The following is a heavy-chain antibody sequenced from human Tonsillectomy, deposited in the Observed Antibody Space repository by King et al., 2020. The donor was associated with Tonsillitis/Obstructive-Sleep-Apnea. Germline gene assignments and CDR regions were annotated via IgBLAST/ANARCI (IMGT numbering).Heavy chain of an antibody. CDR3: ARENGFSHFDY. CDR2: ISYDGFNK. D-gene: IGHD3-3*01. V-gene: IGHV3-30*04. J-gene: IGHJ4*02. Sequence: VQLVESGGGVVQPGRSRRLSCVASGFTFSSYAMHWVRQAPGKGLEWVAVISYDGFNKYYADSVKGRFTISRDSSKNTLFLQMNSLKVEDTAVYYCARENGFSHFDYWGQGALVTVSS. CDR1: GFTFSSYA.